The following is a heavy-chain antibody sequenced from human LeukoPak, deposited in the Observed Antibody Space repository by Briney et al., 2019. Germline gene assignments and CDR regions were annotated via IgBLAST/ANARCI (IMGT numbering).Heavy chain of an antibody. CDR2: IIPIFGTA. D-gene: IGHD2-15*01. CDR3: ARGKGIVATGHYYGMDV. CDR1: GGTFSSYA. J-gene: IGHJ6*02. V-gene: IGHV1-69*01. Sequence: PGGSLRLSCAASGGTFSSYAISWVRQAPGQGLEWMGGIIPIFGTANYAQKFQGRVTITADESTSTAYMELSSLRSEDTAVYYCARGKGIVATGHYYGMDVWGQGTTVTVSS.